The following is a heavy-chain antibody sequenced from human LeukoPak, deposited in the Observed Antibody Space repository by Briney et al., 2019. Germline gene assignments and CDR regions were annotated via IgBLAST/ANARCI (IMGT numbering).Heavy chain of an antibody. Sequence: PSETLSLTCTVSGGSISSYYWSWIRQPAGKGLEWIGRIYTRGSTNYNASLKSRVSMSVDPSKNQFSLKLSSVTAADTAVFYCARENSGSYRGFDYWGQGTLVTVSS. J-gene: IGHJ4*02. CDR1: GGSISSYY. D-gene: IGHD1-26*01. V-gene: IGHV4-4*07. CDR2: IYTRGST. CDR3: ARENSGSYRGFDY.